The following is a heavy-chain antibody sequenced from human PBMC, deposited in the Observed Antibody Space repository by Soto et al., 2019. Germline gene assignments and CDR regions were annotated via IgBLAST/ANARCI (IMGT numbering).Heavy chain of an antibody. CDR1: GSTFAGYY. Sequence: ASVTVAFPASGSTFAGYYRHSVRQAPGQGLEWMGWINPNSGGTNYAQKFQGWVTMTRDTPISTAYMELSRLRSDDTAVYYCAREELAAGTIHNYGMDVWGQGTTVTVSS. D-gene: IGHD6-13*01. V-gene: IGHV1-2*04. CDR3: AREELAAGTIHNYGMDV. J-gene: IGHJ6*02. CDR2: INPNSGGT.